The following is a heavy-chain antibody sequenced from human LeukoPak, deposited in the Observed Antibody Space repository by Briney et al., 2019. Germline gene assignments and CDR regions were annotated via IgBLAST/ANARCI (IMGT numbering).Heavy chain of an antibody. CDR2: INHSGST. CDR3: ARGVTYYYDSSRSKNKYFQH. J-gene: IGHJ1*01. Sequence: PSETLSLTCAVYGGSFSGYYWSWIRQPPGKGLEWIGEINHSGSTNYNPSLKSRVTISVDTSKNQFSLKLSSVTAADTAVYYCARGVTYYYDSSRSKNKYFQHWGQGTLVTVSS. CDR1: GGSFSGYY. V-gene: IGHV4-34*01. D-gene: IGHD3-22*01.